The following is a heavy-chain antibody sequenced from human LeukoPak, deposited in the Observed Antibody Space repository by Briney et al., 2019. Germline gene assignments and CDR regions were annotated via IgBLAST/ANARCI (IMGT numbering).Heavy chain of an antibody. J-gene: IGHJ6*03. D-gene: IGHD1-20*01. V-gene: IGHV3-48*01. CDR2: IISSSSTI. Sequence: GGCLRLSSVASGLTFSSYSMNWVRPAPGKGLEWVSYIISSSSTIYYADSVKGRFTISRDNAKNSLYLQMNSLRAEDTAVYYCARDGAGYNWNDETDYYYYYYMDVWGKGTTVTVSS. CDR3: ARDGAGYNWNDETDYYYYYYMDV. CDR1: GLTFSSYS.